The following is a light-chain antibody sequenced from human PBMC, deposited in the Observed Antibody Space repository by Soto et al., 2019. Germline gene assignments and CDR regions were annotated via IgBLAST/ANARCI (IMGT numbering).Light chain of an antibody. CDR3: QTWGTGPLV. J-gene: IGLJ2*01. CDR2: LNSDGSH. Sequence: QSVLTQSPSASASLGASVKLTCTLNSGHTTYAIAWHQQQPEKGPRYLMNLNSDGSHSKGDGIPDRFSGSSSGAERYLTISGLQSEDEADYYCQTWGTGPLVFGGGTKLTVL. CDR1: SGHTTYA. V-gene: IGLV4-69*01.